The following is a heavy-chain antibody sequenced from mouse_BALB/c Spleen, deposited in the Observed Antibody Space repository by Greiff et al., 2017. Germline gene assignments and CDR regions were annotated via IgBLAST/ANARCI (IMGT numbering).Heavy chain of an antibody. V-gene: IGHV1S127*01. D-gene: IGHD3-1*01. Sequence: QVQLQQSGAELVKPGASVKMSCKASGYTFTSYWMHWVKQRPGQGLEWIGVIDPSDSYTSYNQKFKGKATLTVDTSSSTAYMQLSSLTSEDSAVYYCTRDGASYAMDYWGQGTSVTVSS. CDR1: GYTFTSYW. CDR2: IDPSDSYT. CDR3: TRDGASYAMDY. J-gene: IGHJ4*01.